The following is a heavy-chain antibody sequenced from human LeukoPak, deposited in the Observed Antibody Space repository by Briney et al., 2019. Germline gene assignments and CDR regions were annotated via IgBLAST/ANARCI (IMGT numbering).Heavy chain of an antibody. V-gene: IGHV1-2*02. J-gene: IGHJ4*02. Sequence: EASVKVSCKASGYTFTGYYMHWVRQAPGQGLEWMGWINPNSGGTNYAQKFQGRVTMTRDTSISTAYMELSRLRSDDTAVYYCARCIAAAGAFDYWGQGTLVTVSS. CDR1: GYTFTGYY. CDR3: ARCIAAAGAFDY. CDR2: INPNSGGT. D-gene: IGHD6-13*01.